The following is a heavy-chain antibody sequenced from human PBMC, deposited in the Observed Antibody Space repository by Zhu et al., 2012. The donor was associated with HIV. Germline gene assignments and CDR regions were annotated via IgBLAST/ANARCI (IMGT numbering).Heavy chain of an antibody. V-gene: IGHV4-38-2*01. J-gene: IGHJ4*02. CDR2: IYRSGND. Sequence: QVQLQETGPGLVKPSETLSLTCAVSGYSISSGYYWGWIRQPPGKGLAWIGSIYRSGNDYYNPSLNSRVTITVDTSKNQFSVKLTSVTAADTAVYFCVRVGYSYGANFDYWGQGTLVTVSS. D-gene: IGHD5-18*01. CDR1: GYSISSGYY. CDR3: VRVGYSYGANFDY.